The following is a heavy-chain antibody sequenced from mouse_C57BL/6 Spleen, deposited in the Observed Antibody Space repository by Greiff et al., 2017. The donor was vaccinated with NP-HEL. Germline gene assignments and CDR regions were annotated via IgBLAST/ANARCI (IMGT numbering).Heavy chain of an antibody. CDR3: ARVAITTVVATDYFDY. Sequence: VHVKQSVAELVRPGASVKLSCTASGFNIKNTYMHWVKQRPEQGLEWIGRIDPANGNTKYAPKFQGKATITADTSSNTAYLQLSSLTSEDTAIYYCARVAITTVVATDYFDYWGQGTTLTVSS. D-gene: IGHD1-1*01. CDR2: IDPANGNT. J-gene: IGHJ2*01. CDR1: GFNIKNTY. V-gene: IGHV14-3*01.